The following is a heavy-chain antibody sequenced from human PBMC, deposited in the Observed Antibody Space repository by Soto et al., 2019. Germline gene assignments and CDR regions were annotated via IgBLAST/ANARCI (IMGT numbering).Heavy chain of an antibody. CDR2: IYYSGST. CDR3: ARGPPPYYYDSSGYYSPYYFDY. V-gene: IGHV4-59*12. D-gene: IGHD3-22*01. CDR1: GGSISSYY. Sequence: PSETLSLTCTVSGGSISSYYWSWIRQPPGKGLEWIGYIYYSGSTNYNPSLKSRVTISVDTSKNQFSLKLSSVTAADTAVYYCARGPPPYYYDSSGYYSPYYFDYWGQGTLVTVS. J-gene: IGHJ4*02.